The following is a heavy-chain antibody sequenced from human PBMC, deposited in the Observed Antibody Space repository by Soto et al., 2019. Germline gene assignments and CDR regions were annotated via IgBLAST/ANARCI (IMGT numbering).Heavy chain of an antibody. V-gene: IGHV4-34*01. CDR1: GGSLSGYY. J-gene: IGHJ3*02. CDR2: INASGST. Sequence: SETLSLTCAVFGGSLSGYYWSWIRQPPGKGLEWIGEINASGSTNYNPSLKSRVTISVDTSKNQFSLKLTFVIAADTAVYFCARAGFSGPYDAFDIWGQGTMVTVSS. D-gene: IGHD1-26*01. CDR3: ARAGFSGPYDAFDI.